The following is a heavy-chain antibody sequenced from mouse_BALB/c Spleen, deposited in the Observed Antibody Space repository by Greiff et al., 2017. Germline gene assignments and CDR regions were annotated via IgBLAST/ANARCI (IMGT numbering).Heavy chain of an antibody. CDR1: GYSITSGYY. J-gene: IGHJ2*01. V-gene: IGHV3-6*02. Sequence: VQLKESGPGLVKPSQSLSLTCSVTGYSITSGYYWNWIRQFPGNKLEWMGYISYDGSNNYNPSLKNRISITRDTSKNQFFLKLNSVTTEDTATYYCARERGYDYDVDYWGQGTTLTVSS. D-gene: IGHD2-4*01. CDR2: ISYDGSN. CDR3: ARERGYDYDVDY.